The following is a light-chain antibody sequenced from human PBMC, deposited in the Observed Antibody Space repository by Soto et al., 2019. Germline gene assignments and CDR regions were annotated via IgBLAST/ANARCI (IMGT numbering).Light chain of an antibody. V-gene: IGLV2-23*02. Sequence: QSALTQPASVSGSPGQSITISCTGISSDIGSYDFVSWYQQHPGKAPKLMIYEVSKRPSGVSNRFSGSKSGNTASLTISGLQAEDEADYHCCSYAGSNTLVFGGGTKLTVL. CDR3: CSYAGSNTLV. J-gene: IGLJ2*01. CDR2: EVS. CDR1: SSDIGSYDF.